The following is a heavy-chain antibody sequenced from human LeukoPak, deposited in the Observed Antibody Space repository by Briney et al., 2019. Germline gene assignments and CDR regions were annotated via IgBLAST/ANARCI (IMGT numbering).Heavy chain of an antibody. CDR2: INYSGGT. J-gene: IGHJ4*02. V-gene: IGHV4-39*07. CDR1: GDSISSSSYY. CDR3: ARSSYDSSGYMDY. Sequence: SETLSLTCTVSGDSISSSSYYWGWIRQPPGKGLEWVGSINYSGGTYYNPSLKSRVTISVDRSKNQFSLKLSSVTAADTAVYYCARSSYDSSGYMDYWGQGTLVTVSS. D-gene: IGHD3-22*01.